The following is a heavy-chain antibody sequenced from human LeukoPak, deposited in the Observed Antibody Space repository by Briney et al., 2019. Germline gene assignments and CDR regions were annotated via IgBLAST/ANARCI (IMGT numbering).Heavy chain of an antibody. CDR3: ARLTGTADY. CDR1: GYIFTNYW. D-gene: IGHD1-7*01. J-gene: IGHJ4*02. V-gene: IGHV5-51*01. Sequence: GESLKISCKTFGYIFTNYWIGWVRQMPEKGPEWMGIMYPGDSDTRYSPSFQRQVTISADKSSSTAYLQWRSLEASDTAMYYCARLTGTADYWGQGTLVTVSS. CDR2: MYPGDSDT.